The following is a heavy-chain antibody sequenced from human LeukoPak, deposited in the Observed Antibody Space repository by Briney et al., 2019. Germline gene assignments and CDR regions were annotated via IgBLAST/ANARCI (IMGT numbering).Heavy chain of an antibody. V-gene: IGHV4-61*02. CDR1: GGSISSGSYY. Sequence: SETLSLTCTGSGGSISSGSYYWSWLRQPAGKGLEWIVRIYTSGSTNYNPSLKSRVTISVDTSKNQFSLKLSSVTAADTAVYYCARNYDSSGYPPPKYYYYMDVWGKGTTVTISS. CDR3: ARNYDSSGYPPPKYYYYMDV. CDR2: IYTSGST. D-gene: IGHD3-22*01. J-gene: IGHJ6*03.